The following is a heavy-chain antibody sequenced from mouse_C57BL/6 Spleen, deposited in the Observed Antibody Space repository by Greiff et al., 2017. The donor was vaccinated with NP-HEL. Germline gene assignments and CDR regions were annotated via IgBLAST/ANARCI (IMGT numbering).Heavy chain of an antibody. J-gene: IGHJ3*01. Sequence: VQLQQSGAELARPGASVKLSCKASGYTFTSYGISWVKQRTGQGLEWIGEIYPRSGNTYYNEKFKGKATLTADKSSSTAYMELRSLTSEDSAVYFCASPYDYDEAWFAYWGQGTLVTVSA. CDR1: GYTFTSYG. CDR3: ASPYDYDEAWFAY. D-gene: IGHD2-4*01. CDR2: IYPRSGNT. V-gene: IGHV1-81*01.